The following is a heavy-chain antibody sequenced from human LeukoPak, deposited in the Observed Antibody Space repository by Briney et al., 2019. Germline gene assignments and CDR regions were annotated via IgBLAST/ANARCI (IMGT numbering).Heavy chain of an antibody. D-gene: IGHD6-13*01. CDR1: GFTFSNYW. CDR2: IKPDGSEK. CDR3: AVAAYDH. J-gene: IGHJ4*02. V-gene: IGHV3-7*01. Sequence: GGSLRLSCAASGFTFSNYWMTWVRQAPGKGLEWVANIKPDGSEKYCVDSVKGRFAISRDNAKNSLYLQMNSLRDEDTAVYYCAVAAYDHWGQGTPVTVSS.